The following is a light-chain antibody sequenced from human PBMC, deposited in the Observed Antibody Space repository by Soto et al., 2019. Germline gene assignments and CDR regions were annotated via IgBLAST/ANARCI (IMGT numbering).Light chain of an antibody. V-gene: IGLV3-21*02. J-gene: IGLJ2*01. CDR1: KVGTKG. CDR3: QVWDRTATVV. CDR2: DDT. Sequence: SYELTQPPSVSVAPGQTATVTCGGDKVGTKGVHWYQQRPGQAPVVVVYDDTDRPSGIPERFSGSSSGNTATLTITRVEAGDEDDYYCQVWDRTATVVFGGGTKLTVL.